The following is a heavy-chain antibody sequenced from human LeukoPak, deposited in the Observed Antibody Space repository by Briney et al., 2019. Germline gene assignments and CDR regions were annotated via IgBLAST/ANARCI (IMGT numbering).Heavy chain of an antibody. Sequence: PSETLSLTCTVSGGSISSGGYYWSWIRQHPGKGLEWIGYIYYSGSTYYNPSLKSRVTLSGDTSKNQFSLKLSSVTAADTAVYYCARGGRGAQQQLIRLTYFDYWGQGTLVTVSS. CDR2: IYYSGST. CDR1: GGSISSGGYY. J-gene: IGHJ4*02. D-gene: IGHD6-13*01. CDR3: ARGGRGAQQQLIRLTYFDY. V-gene: IGHV4-31*03.